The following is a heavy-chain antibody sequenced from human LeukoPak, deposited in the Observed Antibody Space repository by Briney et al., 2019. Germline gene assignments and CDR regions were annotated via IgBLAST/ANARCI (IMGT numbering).Heavy chain of an antibody. V-gene: IGHV3-30*02. J-gene: IGHJ4*02. Sequence: PGRSLTPSCPAYGLTSTSQCMHWDSQAPGKGLGWVAFIRYVGSNKYYADSVKGRFTISRDNFKNTLYLQMNSVRAEDTAVYYCAKSAVAGTMLYFDYWGQGTLVTVSS. CDR1: GLTSTSQC. CDR2: IRYVGSNK. D-gene: IGHD6-19*01. CDR3: AKSAVAGTMLYFDY.